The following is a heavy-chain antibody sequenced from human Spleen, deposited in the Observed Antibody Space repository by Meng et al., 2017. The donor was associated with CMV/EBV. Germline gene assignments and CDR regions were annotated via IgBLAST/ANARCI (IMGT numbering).Heavy chain of an antibody. V-gene: IGHV3-23*01. CDR1: GLTFSTYG. CDR3: ARIHSSAYWGGFDY. J-gene: IGHJ4*02. D-gene: IGHD3-22*01. Sequence: LSLTCAASGLTFSTYGMSWVRQAPGKGLEWVSSIGATAGGTYYADSVKGRFTISRDNAKNTLYLEMNSLRAEDTAVYYCARIHSSAYWGGFDYWGQGTLVTVSS. CDR2: IGATAGGT.